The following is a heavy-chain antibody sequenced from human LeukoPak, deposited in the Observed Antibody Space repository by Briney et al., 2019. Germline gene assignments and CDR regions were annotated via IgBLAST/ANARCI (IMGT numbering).Heavy chain of an antibody. J-gene: IGHJ4*02. V-gene: IGHV4-39*07. D-gene: IGHD3-22*01. Sequence: SETLSITCTVSGGSISSSSYYWGWIRQPPGKGLEWIGSIYYSGSTNYNPSLKSRVTISVDTSKNQFSLKLSSVTAADTAVYYCASARDYDSSGYYGWGQGTLVTVSS. CDR1: GGSISSSSYY. CDR3: ASARDYDSSGYYG. CDR2: IYYSGST.